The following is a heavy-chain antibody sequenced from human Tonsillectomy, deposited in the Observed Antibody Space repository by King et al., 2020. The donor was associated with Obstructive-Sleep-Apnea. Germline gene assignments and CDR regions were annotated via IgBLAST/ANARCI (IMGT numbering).Heavy chain of an antibody. V-gene: IGHV4-34*01. CDR2: INHSGST. Sequence: QVQLQQWGAGLLKPSETLSLTCAVYGGSFSGYYWSWIRQPPGKGLEWLGEINHSGSTNYNPSLKSRVTISVDTSKNHFSLRLSSVTAADTAVYYCAGLDTAFLYLEYWGQGTLVTVSS. J-gene: IGHJ4*02. D-gene: IGHD5-18*01. CDR3: AGLDTAFLYLEY. CDR1: GGSFSGYY.